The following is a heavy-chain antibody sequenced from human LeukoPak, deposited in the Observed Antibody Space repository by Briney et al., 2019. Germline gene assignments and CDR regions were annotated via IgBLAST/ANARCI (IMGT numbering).Heavy chain of an antibody. CDR3: ARALPWYYDSSGRRDAFDI. CDR1: GGSFSFYF. CDR2: IAHSGST. J-gene: IGHJ3*02. Sequence: PSETLSLTCAVYGGSFSFYFWSWIRQSPGKGLEWIGEIAHSGSTKYNQSLKSQVSISVDKSKKQFSLKLNSVTAADTAVYYCARALPWYYDSSGRRDAFDIWGQGTMVTVSS. V-gene: IGHV4-34*01. D-gene: IGHD3-22*01.